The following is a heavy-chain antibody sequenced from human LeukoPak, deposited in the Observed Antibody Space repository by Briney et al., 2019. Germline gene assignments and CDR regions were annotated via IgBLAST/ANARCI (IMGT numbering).Heavy chain of an antibody. Sequence: GRSLRLSCAASGFTYSHYGMHWVRQAPAKGLEWVAVIWSDATEKYYGDAVKGRFTISRDNSRNTLYLQMNSLRAEDTAVYYCAKDAQRGFDYSNSLEYWGQGTLVTVSS. CDR3: AKDAQRGFDYSNSLEY. CDR2: IWSDATEK. J-gene: IGHJ4*02. V-gene: IGHV3-33*06. CDR1: GFTYSHYG. D-gene: IGHD4-11*01.